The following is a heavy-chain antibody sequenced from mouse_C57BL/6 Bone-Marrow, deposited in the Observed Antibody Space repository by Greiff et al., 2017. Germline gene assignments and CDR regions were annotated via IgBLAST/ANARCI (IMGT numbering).Heavy chain of an antibody. D-gene: IGHD2-3*01. CDR3: TNDGYYAYYFDY. CDR1: GYTFTSYW. V-gene: IGHV1-55*01. J-gene: IGHJ2*01. Sequence: QVQLQQPGAELVKPGASVKMSCKASGYTFTSYWITWVKQRPGQGLEWIGDIYPGSGSTNYNEKFKSKATLTVDTSSSTAYMQLSSLTSEDSAVYCCTNDGYYAYYFDYWGQGTTLTVSS. CDR2: IYPGSGST.